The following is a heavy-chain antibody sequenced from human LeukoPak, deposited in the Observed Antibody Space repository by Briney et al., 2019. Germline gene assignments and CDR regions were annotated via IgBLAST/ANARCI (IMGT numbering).Heavy chain of an antibody. CDR3: TRLGGYSSGWDHAT. D-gene: IGHD6-19*01. CDR2: IRSKANSYAT. Sequence: GGSLRLSCAASGFTFSGSAMHWVRQASGKGLEWVGRIRSKANSYATAYGASVKGRFTISRDDSKDTAYLQMNSLKTEDTAVYYCTRLGGYSSGWDHATWGQGTLDTVSS. CDR1: GFTFSGSA. V-gene: IGHV3-73*01. J-gene: IGHJ5*02.